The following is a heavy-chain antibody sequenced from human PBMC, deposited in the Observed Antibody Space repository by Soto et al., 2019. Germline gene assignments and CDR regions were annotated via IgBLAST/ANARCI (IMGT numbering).Heavy chain of an antibody. Sequence: GASVKVSCKASGYTFTSYAMHWVRQAPGQRLEWMGWINAGNGNTKYSQKFQGRVTITRDTSASTAYIELSSLRSEDTAVYYCARVFSMYYGSGSYFGYWGQGTLVTVSS. J-gene: IGHJ4*02. CDR2: INAGNGNT. V-gene: IGHV1-3*01. D-gene: IGHD3-10*01. CDR3: ARVFSMYYGSGSYFGY. CDR1: GYTFTSYA.